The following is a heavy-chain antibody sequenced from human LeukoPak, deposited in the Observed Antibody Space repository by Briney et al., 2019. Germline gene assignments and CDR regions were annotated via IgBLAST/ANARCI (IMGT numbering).Heavy chain of an antibody. CDR2: ISWNSGSI. CDR1: GFTFDDYA. CDR3: AKDKNYYYDSSGPIDY. V-gene: IGHV3-9*01. Sequence: GGSLRLSCAASGFTFDDYAMHWVRQAPGKGLEWVSGISWNSGSIGYADSVKGRFTISRDNAKNSLYLQMNSLRAEDTALYYCAKDKNYYYDSSGPIDYWGQGTLVTVSS. D-gene: IGHD3-22*01. J-gene: IGHJ4*02.